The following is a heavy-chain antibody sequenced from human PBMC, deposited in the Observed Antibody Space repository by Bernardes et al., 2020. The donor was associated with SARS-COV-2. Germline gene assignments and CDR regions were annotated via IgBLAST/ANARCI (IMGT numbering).Heavy chain of an antibody. CDR2: ISYDGSNK. D-gene: IGHD5-18*01. CDR3: ARDPDTAMALYYYGMDV. J-gene: IGHJ6*02. Sequence: GSLRLSCAASGFTFSSYAMHWVRQAPGKGLEWVAVISYDGSNKYYADSVKGRFTISRDNSKNTLYLQMNSLRAEDTAVYYCARDPDTAMALYYYGMDVWGQGTTVTVSS. CDR1: GFTFSSYA. V-gene: IGHV3-30-3*01.